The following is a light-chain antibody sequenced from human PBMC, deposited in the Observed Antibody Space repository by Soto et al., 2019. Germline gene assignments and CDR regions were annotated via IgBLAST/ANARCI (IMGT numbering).Light chain of an antibody. V-gene: IGKV3-20*01. CDR3: HQYDNSPLT. J-gene: IGKJ4*01. CDR1: QSVRSGY. CDR2: GAS. Sequence: EIVFTQSPCTLSLSPGERATLSCRASQSVRSGYFAWYQQKPGQAPRLLIVGASSRATGIPDRFSGGGSGTDFTLTISRLEPEDFALYYCHQYDNSPLTFGGGTKVDIK.